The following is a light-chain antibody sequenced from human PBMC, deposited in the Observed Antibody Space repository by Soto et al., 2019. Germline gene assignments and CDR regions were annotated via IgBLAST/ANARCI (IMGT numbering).Light chain of an antibody. Sequence: EIVMTQSRDTQSMSPGERGTLSCRASQSDRSNVARYQQKPGQAPRLLIYGASTRATGIPARFSGSGSETEFTLTICSLQSEDFAVYYCQQYNSWWTVAQGTKVDSK. CDR2: GAS. CDR1: QSDRSN. CDR3: QQYNSWWT. J-gene: IGKJ1*01. V-gene: IGKV3-15*01.